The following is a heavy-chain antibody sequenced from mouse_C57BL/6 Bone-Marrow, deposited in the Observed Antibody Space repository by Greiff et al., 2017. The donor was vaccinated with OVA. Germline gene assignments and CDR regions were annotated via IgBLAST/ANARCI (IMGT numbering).Heavy chain of an antibody. V-gene: IGHV5-4*01. Sequence: EVQLVESGGGLVKPGGSLKLSCAASGFTFSSYAMSWVRQTPEKRLEWVATISDGGSYTYYPDNVKGRFTISRDNATNNLYLQMRHLKSEATAMYYSARDGYGSPDDDMDYWGQGTSVTVSS. D-gene: IGHD1-1*02. CDR3: ARDGYGSPDDDMDY. CDR1: GFTFSSYA. CDR2: ISDGGSYT. J-gene: IGHJ4*01.